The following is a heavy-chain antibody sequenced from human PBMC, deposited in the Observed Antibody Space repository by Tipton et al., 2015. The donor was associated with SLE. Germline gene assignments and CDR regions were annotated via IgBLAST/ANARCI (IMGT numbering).Heavy chain of an antibody. D-gene: IGHD3-16*01. CDR2: IPYDGSNK. Sequence: PLRLSCAAPGFTFSDYGMHWVRQAPGKGLERVAFIPYDGSNKYYADAVKGRSTISRDNSKNTLYMQMNSLRAEDTAVYYCARRINLDYWGQGTLVTVSS. CDR1: GFTFSDYG. CDR3: ARRINLDY. J-gene: IGHJ4*02. V-gene: IGHV3-30*19.